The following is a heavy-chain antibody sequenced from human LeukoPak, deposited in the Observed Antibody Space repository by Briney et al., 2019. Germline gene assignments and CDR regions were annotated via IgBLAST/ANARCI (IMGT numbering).Heavy chain of an antibody. D-gene: IGHD2-2*01. CDR3: ARGSWAAANDY. CDR1: GGSISSGGYY. V-gene: IGHV4-31*03. Sequence: PSETLSLTCTVPGGSISSGGYYWSWIRQHPGKGLEWMGYIYYSGSTYYNPSLKSRVTISVDTSKNQFSLKLSSVTAAGTAVYYCARGSWAAANDYWGQGTLDSVSS. CDR2: IYYSGST. J-gene: IGHJ4*02.